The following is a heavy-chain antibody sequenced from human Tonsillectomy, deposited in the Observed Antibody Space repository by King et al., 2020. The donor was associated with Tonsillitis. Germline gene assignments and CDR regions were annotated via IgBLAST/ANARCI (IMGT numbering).Heavy chain of an antibody. CDR2: IRSNGNTI. Sequence: QLVQSGGGLVQPGGSLRLSCAASGFTFSYYSMNWVRQAPGKGLEWVSYIRSNGNTIYYADSVKGRFTISRDNAKNSLYLQMNSLRAEDTAVYYCARDDYDYYYYYGMDVWGQGTTVTVSS. CDR3: ARDDYDYYYYYGMDV. CDR1: GFTFSYYS. D-gene: IGHD3-16*01. V-gene: IGHV3-48*01. J-gene: IGHJ6*02.